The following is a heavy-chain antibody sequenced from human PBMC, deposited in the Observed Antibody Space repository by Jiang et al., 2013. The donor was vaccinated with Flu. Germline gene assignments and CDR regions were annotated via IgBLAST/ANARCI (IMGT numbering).Heavy chain of an antibody. D-gene: IGHD6-19*01. CDR2: IYHSGST. V-gene: IGHV4-38-2*01. Sequence: EWIGSIYHSGSTYYNPSLKSRVTISVDTSKNQFSLKLSSVTAADTAVYYCARYSSGWYYFDYWGQGTLVTVSS. CDR3: ARYSSGWYYFDY. J-gene: IGHJ4*02.